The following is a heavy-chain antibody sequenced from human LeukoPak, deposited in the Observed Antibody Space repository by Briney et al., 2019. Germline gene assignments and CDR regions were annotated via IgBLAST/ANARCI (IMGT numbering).Heavy chain of an antibody. Sequence: PGGSLRLSCAASGFTFSSYGMHWVRQAPGKGLEWVAVMSYDGSNKYYGDSVKGRLTTSRDNSKNTLYLQMNSLGAEDTAVYYCAKERISFGDGYNSFDYWGQGTLVTVSS. CDR3: AKERISFGDGYNSFDY. J-gene: IGHJ4*02. CDR1: GFTFSSYG. CDR2: MSYDGSNK. V-gene: IGHV3-30*18. D-gene: IGHD5-24*01.